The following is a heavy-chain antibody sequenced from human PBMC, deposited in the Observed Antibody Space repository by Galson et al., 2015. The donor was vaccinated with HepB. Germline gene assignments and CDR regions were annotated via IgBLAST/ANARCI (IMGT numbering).Heavy chain of an antibody. D-gene: IGHD3-10*01. V-gene: IGHV3-23*01. J-gene: IGHJ4*02. Sequence: SLRLSCAASGFTFSSYAMSWVRQAPGKGLEWVSAISGSGGSTYYADSVKGRFTISRDNSKNTLYLQMNSLRAEDTAVYYCAKTPHYYGSGIDQPFDYWGQGTLVTVSS. CDR3: AKTPHYYGSGIDQPFDY. CDR1: GFTFSSYA. CDR2: ISGSGGST.